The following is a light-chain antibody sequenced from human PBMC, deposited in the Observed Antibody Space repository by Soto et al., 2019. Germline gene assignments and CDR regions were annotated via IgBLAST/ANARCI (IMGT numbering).Light chain of an antibody. CDR3: AAWDNSLSGVV. CDR2: GTY. Sequence: QSVLTQPPSASATPGQRVTISCSGSRSNVGSNYVYWYQHLPGTAPQLLIYGTYKRPSGVPDRFSGSKSGTSATLAITGIQSGDEADYYCAAWDNSLSGVVFGGGTKLTVL. V-gene: IGLV1-47*02. CDR1: RSNVGSNY. J-gene: IGLJ3*02.